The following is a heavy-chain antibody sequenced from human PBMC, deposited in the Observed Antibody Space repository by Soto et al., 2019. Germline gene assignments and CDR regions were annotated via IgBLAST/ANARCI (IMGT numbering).Heavy chain of an antibody. D-gene: IGHD3-10*01. CDR2: INPSGGST. Sequence: ASVKVSCKASGYTFTSYDINWVRQATGQGLEWMGMINPSGGSTSYAQKFQGRVTKTRDTSTSTVYMELSSLRSEDTDVYYCARYRPGYFDYWGQGTLVTVSS. V-gene: IGHV1-46*03. CDR1: GYTFTSYD. CDR3: ARYRPGYFDY. J-gene: IGHJ4*02.